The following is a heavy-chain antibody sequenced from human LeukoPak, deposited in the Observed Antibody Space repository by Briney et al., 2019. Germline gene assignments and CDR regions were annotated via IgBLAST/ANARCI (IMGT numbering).Heavy chain of an antibody. CDR2: LYHSDSA. J-gene: IGHJ6*03. CDR3: ARQHDSYYYYYIDV. V-gene: IGHV4-38-2*01. Sequence: PSETLSLTCAVSGYSISNGYYWVRIRQPPGRGLEWIGSLYHSDSAYYNTSLRSRVSMSVDTSKNQFSLTLSFVTAADTAVYYCARQHDSYYYYYIDVRGSGTTVTVSS. CDR1: GYSISNGYY.